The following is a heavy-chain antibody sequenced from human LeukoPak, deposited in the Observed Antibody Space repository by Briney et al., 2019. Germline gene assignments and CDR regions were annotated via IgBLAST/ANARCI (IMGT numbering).Heavy chain of an antibody. CDR3: ARAFTMIVVPPGY. CDR2: MNPNSGNT. V-gene: IGHV1-8*01. Sequence: GASVKVPCKASGYTFTSYDINWVRQATGQGLEWMGWMNPNSGNTGYAQKFQGRVTMTRNTSISTAYMELSSLRSEDTAVYYCARAFTMIVVPPGYWGQGTLVTVSS. J-gene: IGHJ4*02. D-gene: IGHD3-22*01. CDR1: GYTFTSYD.